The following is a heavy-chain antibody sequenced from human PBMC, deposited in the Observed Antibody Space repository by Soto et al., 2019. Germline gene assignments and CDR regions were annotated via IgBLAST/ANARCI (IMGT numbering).Heavy chain of an antibody. D-gene: IGHD1-26*01. CDR1: GFSFSDHF. Sequence: GGSLRLSCAASGFSFSDHFMDWVRQAPGKGLQWVGRTRNKANSYTTEYAASVKGRFTVSRDDSKNLVYLQMNSLKIEDTAVYYCARDKLGGGFDYWGQGTLVTVSS. V-gene: IGHV3-72*01. CDR2: TRNKANSYTT. CDR3: ARDKLGGGFDY. J-gene: IGHJ4*02.